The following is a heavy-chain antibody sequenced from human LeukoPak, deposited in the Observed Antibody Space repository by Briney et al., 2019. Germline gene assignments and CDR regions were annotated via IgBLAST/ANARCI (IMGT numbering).Heavy chain of an antibody. V-gene: IGHV4-34*01. D-gene: IGHD1-26*01. CDR1: GGSFSGYY. J-gene: IGHJ4*02. Sequence: SETLSLTCAVYGGSFSGYYWSWIRQPPGKGLEWIGEINHSGSTNYNPSLKSRVTISVDTSKNQFSLKLSSVTAADTAVYYCARDSLGATVGLLWGQGTLVTVSS. CDR2: INHSGST. CDR3: ARDSLGATVGLL.